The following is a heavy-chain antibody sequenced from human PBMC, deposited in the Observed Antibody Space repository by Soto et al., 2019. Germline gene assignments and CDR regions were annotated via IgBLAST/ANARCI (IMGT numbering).Heavy chain of an antibody. CDR3: ARSDFDWLSQDRCYFDY. Sequence: QVQLVQSGAEVKKPGASVKVSCNASGYTFTTYYIHWVRQAPGQGLEWMGIINPSGGSTTYAQKCQGGGTGTRXXSXRKXDMELSSLRSEDMAVYYCARSDFDWLSQDRCYFDYWGQGTLVTVSS. J-gene: IGHJ4*02. CDR2: INPSGGST. CDR1: GYTFTTYY. D-gene: IGHD3-9*01. V-gene: IGHV1-46*01.